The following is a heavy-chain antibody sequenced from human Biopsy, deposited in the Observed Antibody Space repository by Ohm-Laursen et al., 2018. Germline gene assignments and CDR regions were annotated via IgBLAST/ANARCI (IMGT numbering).Heavy chain of an antibody. D-gene: IGHD3-10*01. J-gene: IGHJ3*02. CDR3: ARDRMVTIITLVRADTFDI. V-gene: IGHV1-2*02. Sequence: ASVKVSCKSSGYTFTDYSLHWVRQAPGQGLEWMGWVNPNSGATNYAQKFQGRITMTSDASISTAYIELRRLISDDTAVYFCARDRMVTIITLVRADTFDIWGQGTLVSVSS. CDR2: VNPNSGAT. CDR1: GYTFTDYS.